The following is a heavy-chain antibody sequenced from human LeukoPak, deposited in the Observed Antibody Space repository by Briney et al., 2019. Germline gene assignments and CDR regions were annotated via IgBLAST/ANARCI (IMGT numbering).Heavy chain of an antibody. D-gene: IGHD3-3*01. Sequence: ASVKVSCKASGYTFTSYDINWVRQATGQGLEWMGWMNPNSGNTGYAQKFQGRVTMTRNTSISTAYMELSSLRSEDTAVYYCARRRGRFLEWLTARDYYYYGMDVWGQGTTVTVSS. CDR1: GYTFTSYD. J-gene: IGHJ6*02. CDR2: MNPNSGNT. V-gene: IGHV1-8*01. CDR3: ARRRGRFLEWLTARDYYYYGMDV.